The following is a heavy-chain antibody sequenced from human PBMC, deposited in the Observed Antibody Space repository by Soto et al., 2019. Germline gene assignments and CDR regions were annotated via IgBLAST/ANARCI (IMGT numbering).Heavy chain of an antibody. J-gene: IGHJ6*02. CDR3: ARQQSGWYGGYYYYGMDV. D-gene: IGHD6-19*01. Sequence: SETLSLTCTVSGGSISSGGYYWSWIRQHPGKGLEWIGYIYYSGSTNYNPSLKSRVTISVDTSKNQFSLKLSSVTAADTAVYYCARQQSGWYGGYYYYGMDVWGQGTTVTVSS. CDR1: GGSISSGGYY. V-gene: IGHV4-61*08. CDR2: IYYSGST.